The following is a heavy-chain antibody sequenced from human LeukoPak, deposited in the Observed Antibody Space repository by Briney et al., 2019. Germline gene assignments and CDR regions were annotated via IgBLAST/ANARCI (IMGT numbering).Heavy chain of an antibody. V-gene: IGHV4-39*01. CDR3: RLDLPYGMDV. Sequence: PSETLSLTCTVSGGSISSSSYYWGWIRQPPGKGLEWIGSIYYSGSTYYNPSLKSRVTISVDTSKNQFSLKLSSVTAADTAVYHCRLDLPYGMDVWGQGTTVTVSS. CDR2: IYYSGST. CDR1: GGSISSSSYY. J-gene: IGHJ6*02. D-gene: IGHD1-1*01.